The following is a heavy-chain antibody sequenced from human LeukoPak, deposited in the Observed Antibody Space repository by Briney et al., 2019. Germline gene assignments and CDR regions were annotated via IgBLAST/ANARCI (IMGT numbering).Heavy chain of an antibody. CDR3: ARGLLDGWEWLTPYYYYYMDV. V-gene: IGHV1-69*05. D-gene: IGHD6-19*01. Sequence: SVKVSCKASGGTFSSYAISWVRQAPGQGLEWMGGIIPIFGTANYAQKFQGRVTITTDESTSTAYMELSSLRSEDTAVYYCARGLLDGWEWLTPYYYYYMDVWGKGTTVTVAS. CDR2: IIPIFGTA. J-gene: IGHJ6*03. CDR1: GGTFSSYA.